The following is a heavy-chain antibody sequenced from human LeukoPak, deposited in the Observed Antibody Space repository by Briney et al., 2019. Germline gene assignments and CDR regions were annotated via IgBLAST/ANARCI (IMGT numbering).Heavy chain of an antibody. J-gene: IGHJ3*02. V-gene: IGHV3-21*01. CDR1: GFTFSSYS. CDR2: ISSSSSYI. CDR3: ARDLQPDDAFDI. Sequence: GSLRLSCAASGFTFSSYSMNWVRQAPGKGLEWVSSISSSSSYIYYADSVKGRFTIYRDNAKNSLYLQMNSLRAEDTAVYYCARDLQPDDAFDIWGQGTMVTVSS.